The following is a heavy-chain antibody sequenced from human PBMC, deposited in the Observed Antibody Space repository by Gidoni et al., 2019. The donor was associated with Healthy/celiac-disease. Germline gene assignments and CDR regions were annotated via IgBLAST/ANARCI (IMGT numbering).Heavy chain of an antibody. V-gene: IGHV1-69*01. Sequence: QVQLVQSGAEVKKPGSSVTVSCKASGGTFSSYAISWVRQAPGQGLEWMGGIIPIFGTANYAQKFQGRVTITADESTSTAYMELSSLRSEDTAVYYCARGDSSSWLRYYYYYMDVWGKGTTVTVSS. CDR3: ARGDSSSWLRYYYYYMDV. CDR2: IIPIFGTA. CDR1: GGTFSSYA. D-gene: IGHD6-13*01. J-gene: IGHJ6*03.